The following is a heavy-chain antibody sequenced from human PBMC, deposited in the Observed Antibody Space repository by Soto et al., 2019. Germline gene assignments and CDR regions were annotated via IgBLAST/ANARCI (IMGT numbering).Heavy chain of an antibody. CDR2: ISGSGNNT. CDR3: AKDPRFSFPL. V-gene: IGHV3-23*01. CDR1: GFSFSSYA. D-gene: IGHD3-16*01. J-gene: IGHJ4*02. Sequence: GGSLRLSCVASGFSFSSYAMSWVRQAPGKGLEWVSVISGSGNNTYYEDSVKGRFTISRDNSKKMFYLQMNSLRAEDTAVYYCAKDPRFSFPLWGQGTLVTVSS.